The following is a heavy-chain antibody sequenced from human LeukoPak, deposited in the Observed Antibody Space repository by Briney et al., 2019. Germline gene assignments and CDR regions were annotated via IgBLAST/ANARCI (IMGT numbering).Heavy chain of an antibody. CDR2: INDGGTIT. V-gene: IGHV3-23*01. CDR3: AKSRGSGSSMARGVNFDY. Sequence: GGSLRLSCAASGFTFSSYSMNWVRQAPGKGLEWVSTINDGGTITYYADSVKGRFTISRDDSKNTLFLQMNSLRAEDTAIYHCAKSRGSGSSMARGVNFDYWGQGTLVIVSS. D-gene: IGHD3-10*01. J-gene: IGHJ4*02. CDR1: GFTFSSYS.